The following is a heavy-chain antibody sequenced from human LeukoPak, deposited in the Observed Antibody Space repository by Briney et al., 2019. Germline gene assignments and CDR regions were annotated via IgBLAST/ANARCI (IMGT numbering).Heavy chain of an antibody. V-gene: IGHV3-30*18. D-gene: IGHD3-10*01. CDR1: GFTFSSYS. CDR3: AKFALWFGELPYYFDY. Sequence: TGGSLRLSCAASGFTFSSYSMNWVRQAPGKGLEWVAVISYDGSNKYYADSVKGRFTISRDNSKNTLYLQMNSLRAEDTAVYYCAKFALWFGELPYYFDYWGQGTLVTVSS. CDR2: ISYDGSNK. J-gene: IGHJ4*02.